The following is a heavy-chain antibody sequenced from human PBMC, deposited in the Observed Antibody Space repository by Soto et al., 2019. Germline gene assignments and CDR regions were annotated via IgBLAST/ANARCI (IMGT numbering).Heavy chain of an antibody. Sequence: GGSLRLSCAASGFTFSSYGMHWVRQAPGKGLEWVAVISYDGSNKYYADSVKGRFTISRDNSKNTLYLQMNSLGSDDTAIYYCANLPLYGSGFDCWGLGTLVTVSS. CDR1: GFTFSSYG. V-gene: IGHV3-30*18. D-gene: IGHD3-10*01. J-gene: IGHJ4*02. CDR2: ISYDGSNK. CDR3: ANLPLYGSGFDC.